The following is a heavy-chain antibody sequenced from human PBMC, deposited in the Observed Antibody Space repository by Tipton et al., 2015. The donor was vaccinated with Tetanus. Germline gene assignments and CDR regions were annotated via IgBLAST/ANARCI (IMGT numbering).Heavy chain of an antibody. CDR2: IYPGDSDT. V-gene: IGHV5-51*01. J-gene: IGHJ4*02. CDR3: ARRAPYYYDSSEVEGPFDY. Sequence: VQLVQSGAEVKKPGESLKISCKGSGYSFTSYWIGWVRQMPGKGLEWMGIIYPGDSDTRYSPPFQGQVTISADKSISTAYLQWSSRKASDTAMYYCARRAPYYYDSSEVEGPFDYWGQGTLVTVSS. CDR1: GYSFTSYW. D-gene: IGHD3-22*01.